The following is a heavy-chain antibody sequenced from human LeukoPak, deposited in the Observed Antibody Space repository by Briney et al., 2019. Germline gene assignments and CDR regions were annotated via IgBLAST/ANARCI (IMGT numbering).Heavy chain of an antibody. CDR1: GGSLSTYY. CDR2: IYPTGST. J-gene: IGHJ4*02. Sequence: SETLSLTCTVSGGSLSTYYWSWIRQSPGKGPEWIGYIYPTGSTKYNPSLKSRVTISVDTSKNQFSLKLSSVTAADTAVYYCARLSILIDYWSQGTLVTVSS. D-gene: IGHD3-9*01. CDR3: ARLSILIDY. V-gene: IGHV4-59*12.